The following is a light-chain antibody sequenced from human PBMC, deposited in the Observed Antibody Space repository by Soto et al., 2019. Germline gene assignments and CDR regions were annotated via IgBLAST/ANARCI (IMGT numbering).Light chain of an antibody. CDR1: QSFSSW. CDR3: QHYKSYPWT. Sequence: DIQMTQSPSTLSASVGDRVTITCRASQSFSSWLAWYQQKPGKAHKLLIYDASSLERGVPSRFSGSGSGTEFTLTISSLQPDDFATYYCQHYKSYPWTFGQGTKVDIK. V-gene: IGKV1-5*01. CDR2: DAS. J-gene: IGKJ1*01.